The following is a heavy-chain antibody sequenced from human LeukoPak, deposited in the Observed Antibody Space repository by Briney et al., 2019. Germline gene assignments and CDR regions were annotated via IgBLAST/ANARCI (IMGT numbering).Heavy chain of an antibody. V-gene: IGHV4-59*01. Sequence: SETLSLTCTVSGGSISSYYWSWIRQPPGKGLEWIGYIYYSGTTNYNPSLKSRVTISVDTSKNQFSLKLSSVTAADTAVFYCARGVYIAAAQYGYWGQGTLVTVSS. CDR3: ARGVYIAAAQYGY. CDR1: GGSISSYY. CDR2: IYYSGTT. J-gene: IGHJ4*02. D-gene: IGHD6-13*01.